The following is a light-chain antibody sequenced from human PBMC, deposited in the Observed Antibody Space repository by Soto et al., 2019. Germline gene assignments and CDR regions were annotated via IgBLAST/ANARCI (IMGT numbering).Light chain of an antibody. Sequence: EIVLTPSPATLSLSPGERATLSCRASQSVSSYLAWYQQNPGQAPRLLIYDASNRASGIPARFSGSGSGTDFARTISSIEPEEFAVYYCQQRSNWPITFGQGTRLEIK. V-gene: IGKV3-11*01. CDR2: DAS. CDR1: QSVSSY. J-gene: IGKJ5*01. CDR3: QQRSNWPIT.